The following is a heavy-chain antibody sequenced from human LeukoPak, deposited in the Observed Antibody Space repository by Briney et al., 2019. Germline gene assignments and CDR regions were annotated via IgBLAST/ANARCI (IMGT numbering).Heavy chain of an antibody. J-gene: IGHJ6*03. Sequence: SETLSLTCTVSGGSISSYYWSWIRQPPGKGLEWIGYIYYSGSTNYNPSLKSRVTISVDTSKNQFSLKLSSVTAADTAVYYCARGPNYYDSIYYMDVWGKGTTVTVSS. CDR3: ARGPNYYDSIYYMDV. CDR2: IYYSGST. CDR1: GGSISSYY. V-gene: IGHV4-59*08. D-gene: IGHD3-22*01.